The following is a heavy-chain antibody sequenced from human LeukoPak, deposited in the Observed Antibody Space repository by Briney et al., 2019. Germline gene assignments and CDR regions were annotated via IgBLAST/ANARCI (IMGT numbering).Heavy chain of an antibody. CDR2: IWYDGSNK. D-gene: IGHD6-19*01. CDR1: GFTFSSYG. J-gene: IGHJ4*02. V-gene: IGHV3-33*01. CDR3: AREVKPPGIAVPGTGDY. Sequence: GGSLRLSCAASGFTFSSYGMHWVRQAPGKGLEWVAVIWYDGSNKYYADSVKGRFTISRDNSKNTLYLQMNSLRAEDTAVYYCAREVKPPGIAVPGTGDYWGQGTLVTVSS.